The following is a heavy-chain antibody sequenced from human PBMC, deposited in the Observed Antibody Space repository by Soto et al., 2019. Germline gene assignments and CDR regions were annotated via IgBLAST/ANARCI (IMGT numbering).Heavy chain of an antibody. V-gene: IGHV4-39*01. CDR1: GGSLSTSNYY. CDR2: VYYSGRA. CDR3: ARLLYDRSGYYYFDY. D-gene: IGHD3-22*01. Sequence: PSETLSLTCTVSGGSLSTSNYYWGWIRQPPGKGLEWMGGVYYSGRAYDNPSLKSRVTIFVDTLKSQFSLRLSSVTAADTALYYCARLLYDRSGYYYFDYWGQGIQVTVSS. J-gene: IGHJ4*02.